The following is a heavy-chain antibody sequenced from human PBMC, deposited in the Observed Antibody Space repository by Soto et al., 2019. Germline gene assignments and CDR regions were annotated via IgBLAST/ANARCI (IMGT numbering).Heavy chain of an antibody. J-gene: IGHJ6*02. D-gene: IGHD5-18*01. CDR3: ARDKHSLDGMDA. Sequence: SETLSLTCAVSGDSISSGRYYWSWVRQPPGKGLEWIGHIYYTGSTYYNPTLKSRLTISVDTSKNHFSLKLASVTAAGTAIYYCARDKHSLDGMDAWGQGTTVTVSS. CDR1: GDSISSGRYY. V-gene: IGHV4-30-4*01. CDR2: IYYTGST.